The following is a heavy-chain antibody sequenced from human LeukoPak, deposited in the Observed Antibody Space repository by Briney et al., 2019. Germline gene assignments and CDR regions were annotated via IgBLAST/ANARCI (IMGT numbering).Heavy chain of an antibody. CDR2: ISAYNGNT. J-gene: IGHJ5*02. D-gene: IGHD5-12*01. V-gene: IGHV1-18*01. CDR1: GYTFTSYG. CDR3: ARGILVATMWDNWFDP. Sequence: ASVKVSCKASGYTFTSYGISWVRQAPGQGLEWMGWISAYNGNTNYAQKLQGRVTMTTDTSTSTAYMELRSLRSDDTAVYYCARGILVATMWDNWFDPWGQGTLVTVSS.